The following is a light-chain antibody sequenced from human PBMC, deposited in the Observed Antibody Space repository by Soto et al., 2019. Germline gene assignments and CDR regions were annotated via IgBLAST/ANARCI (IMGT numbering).Light chain of an antibody. V-gene: IGLV2-14*01. CDR3: SSYTSTNTLAV. Sequence: QSALTQPASVSGSPGQSITISCTGTSSYVGGYNYVSWYQQHAGFAPKLIIYEVSNRPSGVSNRFSGSKSGDTASLTISGLQAEDEADYYCSSYTSTNTLAVFGTGTKVTVL. CDR2: EVS. CDR1: SSYVGGYNY. J-gene: IGLJ1*01.